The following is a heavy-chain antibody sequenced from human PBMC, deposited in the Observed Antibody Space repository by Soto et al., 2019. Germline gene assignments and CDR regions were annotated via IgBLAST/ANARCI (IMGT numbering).Heavy chain of an antibody. D-gene: IGHD6-13*01. CDR1: GGTFNIYT. CDR2: ILPLLTIT. V-gene: IGHV1-69*02. Sequence: QVQLVQSETEVKKPGSSVKVSCKASGGTFNIYTIIWVRQAPGQGLEWMGRILPLLTITNYAQIFQGRVTITADTSTTTAYMELNSLTSEDTAVYYCALGSWSGETFEIWGQGTVVTVSS. J-gene: IGHJ3*02. CDR3: ALGSWSGETFEI.